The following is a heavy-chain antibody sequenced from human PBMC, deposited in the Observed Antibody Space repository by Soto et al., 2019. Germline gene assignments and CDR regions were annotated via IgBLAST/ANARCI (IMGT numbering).Heavy chain of an antibody. D-gene: IGHD2-2*01. CDR1: GFTFSDYI. Sequence: EIQLVESGGGLVKPGGSLRLSCAASGFTFSDYIMNWVRQAPGKGLEWLSTISSSSSYIFYADSVKGRFTISRDNAKNSLFLNMNSLRADDTAVYYCASPREYCSRTICYVAFDIWGQGTMVTVSP. V-gene: IGHV3-21*06. CDR3: ASPREYCSRTICYVAFDI. CDR2: ISSSSSYI. J-gene: IGHJ3*02.